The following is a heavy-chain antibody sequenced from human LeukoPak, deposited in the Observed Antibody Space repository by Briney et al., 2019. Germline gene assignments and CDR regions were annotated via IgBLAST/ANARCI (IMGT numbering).Heavy chain of an antibody. V-gene: IGHV3-53*04. CDR2: IHPGGST. Sequence: PSGGSLRLSCAASGFTVSSNYMSWVRQAPGKGLEWVSVIHPGGSTYYADSVKGRFTISRHNSENTLDLQMNSLRVEDTAVYYCARGPWAAAGGSIDGLDIWGQGTMVTVSS. CDR1: GFTVSSNY. D-gene: IGHD6-13*01. CDR3: ARGPWAAAGGSIDGLDI. J-gene: IGHJ3*02.